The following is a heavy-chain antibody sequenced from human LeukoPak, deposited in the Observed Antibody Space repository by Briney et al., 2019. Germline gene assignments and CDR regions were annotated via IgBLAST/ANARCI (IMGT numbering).Heavy chain of an antibody. CDR2: ISGSGGST. CDR1: GFTFSSYA. J-gene: IGHJ5*02. D-gene: IGHD2-21*02. V-gene: IGHV3-23*01. Sequence: GGSLRLSCAASGFTFSSYAMSWVRQAPGKGLEWVSAISGSGGSTYYADSVKGRFTISRDNSKNTLYLQMNSLRAEDTAVYYCAKMGWAYCGGDCYSGFDPWGQGTLVTVSS. CDR3: AKMGWAYCGGDCYSGFDP.